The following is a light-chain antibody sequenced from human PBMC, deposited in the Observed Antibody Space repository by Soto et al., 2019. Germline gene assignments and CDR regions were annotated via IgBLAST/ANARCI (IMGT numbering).Light chain of an antibody. CDR3: QQYNSYPRM. J-gene: IGKJ1*01. CDR2: DVS. Sequence: AIQLTQSPSSLSASVGDRVNITCRASQGISNALAWFQQKPGKAPKLLMYDVSNLEVVVPPRFSGSGSGTDFTLTISSLQPEDFASYYCQQYNSYPRMFGQGTKVEIK. CDR1: QGISNA. V-gene: IGKV1-13*02.